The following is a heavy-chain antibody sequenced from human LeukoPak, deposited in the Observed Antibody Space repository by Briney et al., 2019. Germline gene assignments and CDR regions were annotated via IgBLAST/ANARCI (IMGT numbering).Heavy chain of an antibody. CDR3: AREGPDTDY. D-gene: IGHD2-2*01. V-gene: IGHV4-59*12. Sequence: PSETLSLTCTVSGGSISPYYWSWIRQPPGKGLEWIGSIYYSGSTYYNPSLKSRVTISVDTSKNQFSLKLSSVTAADTAVYYCAREGPDTDYWGQGTLVTVSS. J-gene: IGHJ4*02. CDR2: IYYSGST. CDR1: GGSISPYY.